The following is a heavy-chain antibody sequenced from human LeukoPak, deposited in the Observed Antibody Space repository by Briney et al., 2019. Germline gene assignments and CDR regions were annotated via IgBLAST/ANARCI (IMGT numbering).Heavy chain of an antibody. D-gene: IGHD2-2*01. CDR1: GYSFTSYW. Sequence: GESLKISCKGSGYSFTSYWIGWVRQMPGKGLEWMGIIYPGDSDTRYSPSFQGQVTISADESISTADLQWSSLKASDTAMYYCARQRGYCSSTSCYRHFDYWGQGTLVTVSS. J-gene: IGHJ4*02. CDR2: IYPGDSDT. V-gene: IGHV5-51*01. CDR3: ARQRGYCSSTSCYRHFDY.